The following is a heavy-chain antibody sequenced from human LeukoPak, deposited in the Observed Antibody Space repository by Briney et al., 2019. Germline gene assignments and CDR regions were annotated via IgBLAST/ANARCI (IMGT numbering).Heavy chain of an antibody. CDR3: AKTPRRGYYAYYYYYYMDV. D-gene: IGHD3-3*01. Sequence: GGSLRLSCAASGFTFSSYGMHWVRQAPGKGLEWVAFIRYDGSNKYYADSVKGRFTISRDNSKNTLYLQMNSLRAEDTAVYYCAKTPRRGYYAYYYYYYMDVWGKGTTVTVSS. CDR2: IRYDGSNK. CDR1: GFTFSSYG. V-gene: IGHV3-30*02. J-gene: IGHJ6*03.